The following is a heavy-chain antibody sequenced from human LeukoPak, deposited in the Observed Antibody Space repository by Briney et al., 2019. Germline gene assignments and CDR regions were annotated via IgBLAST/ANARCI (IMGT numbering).Heavy chain of an antibody. J-gene: IGHJ6*03. CDR3: ARSGSADYQEQLGPPGYYHYMDV. CDR2: ISPHNGIT. D-gene: IGHD1-1*01. V-gene: IGHV1-18*01. CDR1: VYTFTTYG. Sequence: ASVKVSCKTSVYTFTTYGISWVRQAPGQGLEWMGWISPHNGITKYAQKVQGRVTRTADISTSTVYLELASLSSDDSALYYCARSGSADYQEQLGPPGYYHYMDVWGEGTTVTVSS.